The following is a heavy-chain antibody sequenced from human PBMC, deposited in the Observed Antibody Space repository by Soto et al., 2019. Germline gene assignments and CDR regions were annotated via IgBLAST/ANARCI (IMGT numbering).Heavy chain of an antibody. CDR3: ARGRWFGELSLLVANPLDY. D-gene: IGHD3-10*01. Sequence: ASVKVSCKASGYTFTSYAMHWVRQAPGQRLEWMGWINAGNGNTKYSQKFQGRVTITRDTSASTAYMELSSLRSEDTAVYYCARGRWFGELSLLVANPLDYWGQGTLVTVSS. CDR1: GYTFTSYA. V-gene: IGHV1-3*01. CDR2: INAGNGNT. J-gene: IGHJ4*02.